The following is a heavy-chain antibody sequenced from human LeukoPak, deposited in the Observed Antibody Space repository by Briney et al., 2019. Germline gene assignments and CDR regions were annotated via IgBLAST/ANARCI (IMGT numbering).Heavy chain of an antibody. D-gene: IGHD6-19*01. CDR3: AIVVAGYPVDWFDP. V-gene: IGHV1-18*01. CDR2: ISAYNGNT. J-gene: IGHJ5*02. Sequence: ASVKVSCKASGYTFTSYGISWVRQAPGQGLEWMGWISAYNGNTNHAQKLQGRVTMTTDTSTSTAYMELRSLRSDDTAVYYCAIVVAGYPVDWFDPWGQGTLVTVSS. CDR1: GYTFTSYG.